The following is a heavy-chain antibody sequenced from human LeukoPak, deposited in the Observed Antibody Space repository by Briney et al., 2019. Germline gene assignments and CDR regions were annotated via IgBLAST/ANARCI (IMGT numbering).Heavy chain of an antibody. CDR3: ARHLTMITVPRDAFDI. Sequence: GESLKISCKTSGYSFTSYWIGWVRQMPGKGLELMGVIYPGDSDTRYSPSFQGQVTISADKSLSTAYLQWSGLKASDTAMYYCARHLTMITVPRDAFDIWGQGTMVTVSS. CDR2: IYPGDSDT. V-gene: IGHV5-51*01. CDR1: GYSFTSYW. J-gene: IGHJ3*02. D-gene: IGHD3-16*01.